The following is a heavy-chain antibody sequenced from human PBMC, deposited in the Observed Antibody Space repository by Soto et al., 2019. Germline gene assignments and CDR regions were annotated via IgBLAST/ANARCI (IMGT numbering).Heavy chain of an antibody. CDR3: AKDRTKLFPYAFDI. CDR2: ISWNSGSI. V-gene: IGHV3-9*01. D-gene: IGHD1-1*01. J-gene: IGHJ3*02. CDR1: GFTFDDYA. Sequence: GGSLRLSCAASGFTFDDYAMHWVRQAPGKGLEWVSGISWNSGSIGYADSVKGRFTISRDNAKNSLYLQMNSLRAEDTALYYCAKDRTKLFPYAFDIWGQGTMVTVSS.